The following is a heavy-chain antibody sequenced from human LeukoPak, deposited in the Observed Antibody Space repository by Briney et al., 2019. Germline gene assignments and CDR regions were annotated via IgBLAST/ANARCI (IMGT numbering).Heavy chain of an antibody. CDR1: GYTFTGYY. D-gene: IGHD6-19*01. CDR3: ARDNGSGWYYFDY. CDR2: INPNSGGT. V-gene: IGHV1-2*02. J-gene: IGHJ4*02. Sequence: ASVKVSCKASGYTFTGYYMHWVRQAPGQGLEWMGWINPNSGGTNYAQKFQGRVTMTRDTSISTAYMELSRLRSDDTAVYYCARDNGSGWYYFDYWGQGTLVTVSS.